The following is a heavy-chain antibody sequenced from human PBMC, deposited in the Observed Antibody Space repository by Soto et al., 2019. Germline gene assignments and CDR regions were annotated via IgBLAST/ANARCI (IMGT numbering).Heavy chain of an antibody. J-gene: IGHJ3*02. V-gene: IGHV3-43*01. D-gene: IGHD3-10*01. Sequence: GGSLRLSCAASGFTFDDYTMHWVRQAPGKGLEWVSLISWDGGSTYYADSVKGRFTISRDNSKNSLYLQMNSLRTEETALYYCAKVGFTQAFDIWGQGTMVTVSS. CDR1: GFTFDDYT. CDR3: AKVGFTQAFDI. CDR2: ISWDGGST.